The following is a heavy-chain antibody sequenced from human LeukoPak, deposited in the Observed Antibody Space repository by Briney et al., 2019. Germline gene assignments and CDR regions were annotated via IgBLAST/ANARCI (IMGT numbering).Heavy chain of an antibody. Sequence: PGGSLRLSCAASGFTFSSYAIHWVRQAPGKGLEWVAVISYDGSNKYYADSVKARLTISRDNSKNTLYLQMNSLRAEDTAVYYCPKAAHYDFWSGYDYWGQGTVVTVSS. J-gene: IGHJ4*02. D-gene: IGHD3-3*01. CDR3: PKAAHYDFWSGYDY. CDR1: GFTFSSYA. V-gene: IGHV3-30-3*01. CDR2: ISYDGSNK.